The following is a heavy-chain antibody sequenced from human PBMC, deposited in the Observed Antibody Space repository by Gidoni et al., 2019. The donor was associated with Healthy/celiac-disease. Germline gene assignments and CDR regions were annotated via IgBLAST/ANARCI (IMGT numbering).Heavy chain of an antibody. CDR2: ISGSGGST. D-gene: IGHD1-26*01. CDR1: GFTFSSHA. J-gene: IGHJ3*02. Sequence: EVQLLESGGGLVQPGGSLSISCAASGFTFSSHAMSWVRQAPGKGLEWVSAISGSGGSTYYADSVKGRFTISRDNSKNTLYLQMNSLRAEDTAVYYCAKSQPPPPHSGSRAGAFDIWGQGTMVTVSS. CDR3: AKSQPPPPHSGSRAGAFDI. V-gene: IGHV3-23*01.